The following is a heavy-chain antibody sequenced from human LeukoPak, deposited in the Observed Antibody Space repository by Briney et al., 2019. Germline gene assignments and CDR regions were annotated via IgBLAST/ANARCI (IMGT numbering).Heavy chain of an antibody. CDR1: GFTFSSYS. CDR3: AINGGGDSGYGNFDY. J-gene: IGHJ4*02. CDR2: ISSISSTI. Sequence: GGSLRLSCAASGFTFSSYSMNWVRQAPAKGLGWVSYISSISSTIYYADSVKGPFTISRDNAKNSLYLQMNSLRAEDTAFYYCAINGGGDSGYGNFDYWGQGTLVTVSS. D-gene: IGHD5-12*01. V-gene: IGHV3-48*01.